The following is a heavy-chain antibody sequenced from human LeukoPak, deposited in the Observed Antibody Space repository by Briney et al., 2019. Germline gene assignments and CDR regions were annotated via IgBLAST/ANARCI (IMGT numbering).Heavy chain of an antibody. CDR2: IYPGDSDT. D-gene: IGHD3-22*01. J-gene: IGHJ4*02. CDR3: ARGGYYDSSGYFSFDY. Sequence: GESLKISCKGSGYSFTSYWIGWVRQMPGKGLEWMEHIYPGDSDTRYSSSFQGQVTISADKSISTAYLQWSSLKASDTAMYYCARGGYYDSSGYFSFDYWGQGTLVTVSS. CDR1: GYSFTSYW. V-gene: IGHV5-51*01.